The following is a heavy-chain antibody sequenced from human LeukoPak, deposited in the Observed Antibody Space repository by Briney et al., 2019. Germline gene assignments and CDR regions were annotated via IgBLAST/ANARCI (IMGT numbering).Heavy chain of an antibody. CDR1: GFTFDDYA. D-gene: IGHD3-22*01. Sequence: PGGSLRLSCAASGFTFDDYAMHGVRQAPGKGLEGVSLISGDGGSTYYADSVKGRFTISRDNSKNSLYLQMNSLRTEDTALYYCAKDADSSGYFRVFDYWGQGTLVTVSS. CDR2: ISGDGGST. V-gene: IGHV3-43*02. J-gene: IGHJ4*02. CDR3: AKDADSSGYFRVFDY.